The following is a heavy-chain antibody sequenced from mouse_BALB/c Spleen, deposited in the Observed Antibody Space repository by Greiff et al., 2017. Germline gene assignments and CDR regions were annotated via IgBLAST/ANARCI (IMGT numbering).Heavy chain of an antibody. CDR1: GYSFTGYF. CDR3: AGYYDYGRDYAMDY. Sequence: VQLKESGPELVKPGASVKISCKASGYSFTGYFMNWVMQSHGKSLEWIGRINPYNGATSYNQKFKGKATFTVDTSSSTAYMQFNSLTSEDSAVYYCAGYYDYGRDYAMDYWGQGTSVTVSS. CDR2: INPYNGAT. V-gene: IGHV1-20*01. D-gene: IGHD2-4*01. J-gene: IGHJ4*01.